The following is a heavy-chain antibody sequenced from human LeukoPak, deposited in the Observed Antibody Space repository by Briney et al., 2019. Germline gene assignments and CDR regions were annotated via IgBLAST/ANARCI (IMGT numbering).Heavy chain of an antibody. J-gene: IGHJ6*03. CDR1: GFTFSRYG. Sequence: PGGSLRLSCAASGFTFSRYGMHWVRQSPGKGLEWVAFIRYDGGNKDYADSVKGRFSISRDNSKNTLYLQMNSLRAEDTAVYYCAKDTKKSGSYPSYYYYYYMDVWGKGTTVTISS. V-gene: IGHV3-30*02. D-gene: IGHD1-26*01. CDR2: IRYDGGNK. CDR3: AKDTKKSGSYPSYYYYYYMDV.